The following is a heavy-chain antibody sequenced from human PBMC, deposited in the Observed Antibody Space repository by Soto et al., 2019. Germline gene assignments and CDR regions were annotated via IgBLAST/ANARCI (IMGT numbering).Heavy chain of an antibody. CDR3: ASSGWWYFDY. V-gene: IGHV4-39*01. J-gene: IGHJ4*02. CDR2: IYYSGST. CDR1: GGSISSSSYY. Sequence: QLQLQESGPGLVKPSETLSLTCTVSGGSISSSSYYWGWIRQPPGKGLEWIGSIYYSGSTYYNPSLKSRVTISVDTSKNQFSLKLSSVPAADTAVYYCASSGWWYFDYWGQGTLVTVSS. D-gene: IGHD6-19*01.